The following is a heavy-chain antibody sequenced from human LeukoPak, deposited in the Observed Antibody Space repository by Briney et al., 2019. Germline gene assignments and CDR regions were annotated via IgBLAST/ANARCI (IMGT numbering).Heavy chain of an antibody. CDR1: GGSFSGYY. J-gene: IGHJ6*02. CDR3: ARGSRYYYGSGSQKAYYYYGMDV. V-gene: IGHV4-34*01. D-gene: IGHD3-10*01. CDR2: INHSGST. Sequence: SETLSLTCAVYGGSFSGYYWSWIRQPPGKGLEWIGEINHSGSTNYNPSLKSRVTTSVDTSKNQFSLKLRSVTAADTAVYYCARGSRYYYGSGSQKAYYYYGMDVWGQGTTVTVSS.